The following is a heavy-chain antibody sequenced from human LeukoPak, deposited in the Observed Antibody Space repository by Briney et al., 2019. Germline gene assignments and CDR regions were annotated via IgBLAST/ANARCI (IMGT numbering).Heavy chain of an antibody. J-gene: IGHJ4*02. CDR3: ASRKLGDDY. D-gene: IGHD7-27*01. V-gene: IGHV4-59*02. Sequence: SETLSLTCTVSGGSVSDYYWGWIRQSPGKALEWIGYIYYTETSYNPSLKSRVTISADTSRDQFSLKLSSVTAADTAVYYCASRKLGDDYWGQGILVTVTS. CDR1: GGSVSDYY. CDR2: IYYTET.